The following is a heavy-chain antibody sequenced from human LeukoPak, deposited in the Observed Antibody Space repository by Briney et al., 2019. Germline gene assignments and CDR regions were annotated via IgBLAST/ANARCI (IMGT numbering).Heavy chain of an antibody. CDR1: GFTFSNYV. CDR3: AKASGYSYGYWYYGMDV. Sequence: PGGSPRLSCAASGFTFSNYVMSWVRQGPGKGLEWVSTASPGGDDTRYADSVKGRFTISRDNSKNTLHLQMNSLRAEDTAVYYCAKASGYSYGYWYYGMDVWGQGTTVTVSS. CDR2: ASPGGDDT. J-gene: IGHJ6*02. V-gene: IGHV3-23*01. D-gene: IGHD5-18*01.